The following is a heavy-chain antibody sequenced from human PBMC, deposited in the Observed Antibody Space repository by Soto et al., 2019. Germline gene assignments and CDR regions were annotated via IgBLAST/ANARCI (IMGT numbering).Heavy chain of an antibody. D-gene: IGHD6-19*01. CDR1: GFTFSSYA. J-gene: IGHJ4*02. Sequence: GGSLRLSCAASGFTFSSYAMSWVRQAPGKGLEWVSAISGSGGSTYYADSVKGRFTISRDNSKNTLYLQMNSLRAEDTAVYYCAAAKEYSSGWYDSQIMGYWGQGTLVTVSS. CDR2: ISGSGGST. V-gene: IGHV3-23*01. CDR3: AAAKEYSSGWYDSQIMGY.